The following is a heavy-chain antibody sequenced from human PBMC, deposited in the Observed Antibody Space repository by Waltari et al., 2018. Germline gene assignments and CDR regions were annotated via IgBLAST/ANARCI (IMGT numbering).Heavy chain of an antibody. V-gene: IGHV3-23*03. Sequence: EVQLLESGGGLVQPGGSLRLSCAASGFTFSSYAMSWVRQAPGKGLEWVSVIYSGGSTYYADSVKGRFTISRDNSKNTLYLQMNSLRAEDTAVYYCARGSGDYLSYYYYGMDVWGQGTTVTVSS. CDR3: ARGSGDYLSYYYYGMDV. J-gene: IGHJ6*02. D-gene: IGHD4-17*01. CDR2: IYSGGST. CDR1: GFTFSSYA.